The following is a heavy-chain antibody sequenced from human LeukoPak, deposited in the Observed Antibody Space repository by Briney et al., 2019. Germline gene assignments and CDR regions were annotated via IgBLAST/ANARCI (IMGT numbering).Heavy chain of an antibody. CDR2: ISSDGSST. J-gene: IGHJ4*02. CDR1: GFTFSSYW. D-gene: IGHD3-22*01. Sequence: VGSLRLSCAAPGFTFSSYWMPWVRHAPGMGLVWVSRISSDGSSTSFADSVKGRFTISRDNARNTLYLQMSSLRAEDTAVYYCARDNYDSSGYYYNFDSWGQGTLVTVSS. V-gene: IGHV3-74*01. CDR3: ARDNYDSSGYYYNFDS.